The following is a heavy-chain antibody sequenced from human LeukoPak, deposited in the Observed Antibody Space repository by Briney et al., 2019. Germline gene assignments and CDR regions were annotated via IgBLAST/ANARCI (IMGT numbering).Heavy chain of an antibody. J-gene: IGHJ4*02. Sequence: ASVKVSCKASGYTFTGYYMHWVRQAPGQGLEWMGWINPNSGGTNYAQKFQGRVTMTRDTSTSTVYMELSSLRSEDTAVYYCARSYGGNSYWGQGTLVTVSS. D-gene: IGHD4-23*01. CDR2: INPNSGGT. V-gene: IGHV1-2*02. CDR1: GYTFTGYY. CDR3: ARSYGGNSY.